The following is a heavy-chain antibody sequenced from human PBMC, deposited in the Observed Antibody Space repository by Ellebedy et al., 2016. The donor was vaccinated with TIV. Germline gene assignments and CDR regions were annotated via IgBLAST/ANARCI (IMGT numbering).Heavy chain of an antibody. CDR2: IIPIFGTA. J-gene: IGHJ5*02. D-gene: IGHD3-3*01. Sequence: SVKVSCXASGGTFSSYAISWVRQAPGQGLEWMGGIIPIFGTANYAQKFQGRVTITADESTSTAYMELSSLRSEDTAVYYCARGWGSYYDFWSGYYTKGGNWFNPWGQGTLVTVSS. CDR1: GGTFSSYA. V-gene: IGHV1-69*13. CDR3: ARGWGSYYDFWSGYYTKGGNWFNP.